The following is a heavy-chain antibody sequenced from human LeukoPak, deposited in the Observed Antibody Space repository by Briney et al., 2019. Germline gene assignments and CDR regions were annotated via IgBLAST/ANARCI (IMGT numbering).Heavy chain of an antibody. D-gene: IGHD1-26*01. CDR1: GFTFSSYG. V-gene: IGHV3-74*01. J-gene: IGHJ4*02. CDR3: ARAQWELPPDY. Sequence: GRSLRLSCAASGFTFSSYGMHWVRHAPGKGLVWVLRIKNEGSDTRYADSVKGRFTISRDNAKNTLYLQMNSLRAEDTAVYYCARAQWELPPDYWGQGTLVTVSS. CDR2: IKNEGSDT.